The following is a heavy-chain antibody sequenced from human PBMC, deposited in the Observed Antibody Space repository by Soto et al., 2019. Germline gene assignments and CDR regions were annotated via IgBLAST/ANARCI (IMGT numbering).Heavy chain of an antibody. Sequence: GGSLRLSCAASGFTFSSYGMHWVRQAPGKGLEWVAVIWYDGSNKYYADSVRGRFTISRDNSKNTLYLQMNSLRAEDTAVYYCERAAVDTAIGHYWGQGNLVTVS. V-gene: IGHV3-33*01. J-gene: IGHJ4*02. D-gene: IGHD5-18*01. CDR3: ERAAVDTAIGHY. CDR1: GFTFSSYG. CDR2: IWYDGSNK.